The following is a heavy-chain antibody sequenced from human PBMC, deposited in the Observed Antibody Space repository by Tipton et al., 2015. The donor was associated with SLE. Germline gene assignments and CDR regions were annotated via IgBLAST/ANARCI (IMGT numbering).Heavy chain of an antibody. J-gene: IGHJ4*02. CDR1: GGSISSSSYY. CDR3: AMMQWLPFPFDY. V-gene: IGHV4-39*07. D-gene: IGHD6-19*01. CDR2: IYYSGST. Sequence: TLSLTCTVSGGSISSSSYYWGWIRQPPGKGLEWIGSIYYSGSTYYNPSLKSRVTISVDTSKNQFSLKLSSVTAADTAVYYCAMMQWLPFPFDYWGQGTLVTVSS.